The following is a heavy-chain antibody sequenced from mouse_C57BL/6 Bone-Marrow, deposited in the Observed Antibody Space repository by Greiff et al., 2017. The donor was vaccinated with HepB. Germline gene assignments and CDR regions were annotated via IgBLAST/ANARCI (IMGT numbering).Heavy chain of an antibody. Sequence: VQLQQSGAELVRPGASVKLSCTASGFNIKDDYMHWVKQRPEQGLEWIGWIDPENGDTEYASKFQGKATITADTSSNTAYLQLSSLTSEDIAVYYCTTEGYYYGGYFDVWGTGTTVTVSS. CDR1: GFNIKDDY. J-gene: IGHJ1*03. D-gene: IGHD1-1*01. CDR2: IDPENGDT. CDR3: TTEGYYYGGYFDV. V-gene: IGHV14-4*01.